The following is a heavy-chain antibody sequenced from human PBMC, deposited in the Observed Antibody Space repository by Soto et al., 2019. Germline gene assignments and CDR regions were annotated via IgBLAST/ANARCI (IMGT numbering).Heavy chain of an antibody. CDR2: ITGSGATT. Sequence: EVQLLESGGGLVQPGGSLRLSCAASAFIFSNYAMSWVRQSPGKGLEWVSTITGSGATTFYADSVKGQFTISRDNSKNTLYRQMNSLSAEDTAVYYCARLASSGWYRLDYWGQGTPVTVSS. J-gene: IGHJ4*02. D-gene: IGHD6-19*01. V-gene: IGHV3-23*01. CDR1: AFIFSNYA. CDR3: ARLASSGWYRLDY.